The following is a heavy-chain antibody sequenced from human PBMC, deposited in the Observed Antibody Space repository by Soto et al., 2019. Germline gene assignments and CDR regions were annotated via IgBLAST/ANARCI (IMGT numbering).Heavy chain of an antibody. CDR1: GFTFSSYA. V-gene: IGHV3-30-3*01. CDR3: ARVPIRLLWFGEWYFDY. J-gene: IGHJ4*02. CDR2: ISYDGSNK. D-gene: IGHD3-10*01. Sequence: QVQLVESGGGVVQPGRSLRLSCAASGFTFSSYAMHWVRQAPGKGLEWVAVISYDGSNKYYADSVKGRFTISRDNSKNTLYLQMNSLRADDTAVYYYARVPIRLLWFGEWYFDYWGQGALVTVSS.